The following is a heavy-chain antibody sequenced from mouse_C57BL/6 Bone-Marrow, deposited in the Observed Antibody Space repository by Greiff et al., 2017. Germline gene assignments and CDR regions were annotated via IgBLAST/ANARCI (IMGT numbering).Heavy chain of an antibody. CDR2: IYPYNGVS. Sequence: EVQLQQSGPELVKPGASVKISCKASGYSFTGYYMHWVKQSHGNILDWIGYIYPYNGVSSYNQKFKGKATLTVDKSSSTAYMELRSLTSEDSAVYYCASEGVYYYGSSPFAYWGQGTLVTVSA. CDR3: ASEGVYYYGSSPFAY. CDR1: GYSFTGYY. D-gene: IGHD1-1*01. V-gene: IGHV1-31*01. J-gene: IGHJ3*01.